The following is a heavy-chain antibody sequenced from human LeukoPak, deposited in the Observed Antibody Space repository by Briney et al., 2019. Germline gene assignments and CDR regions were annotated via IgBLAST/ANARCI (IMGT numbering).Heavy chain of an antibody. CDR3: ARDGINWPRRGATGDC. D-gene: IGHD1-1*01. J-gene: IGHJ4*02. Sequence: GVSLRLSCEASGFTFSSHWMSWVRQSPGKGLEWVANINTVESERNYAESVKGRVTISRDNAKNSLYLQMTSLSAEDTAVYSCARDGINWPRRGATGDCWGQGSLVTVSS. V-gene: IGHV3-7*01. CDR1: GFTFSSHW. CDR2: INTVESER.